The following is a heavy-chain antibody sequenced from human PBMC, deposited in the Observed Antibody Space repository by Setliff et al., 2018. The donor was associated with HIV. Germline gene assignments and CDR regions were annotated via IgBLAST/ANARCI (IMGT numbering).Heavy chain of an antibody. CDR3: ERDRDGYVHYYDSSGYSRGGLDYGMDV. CDR1: GFTFRSFA. CDR2: ISSSGSKI. D-gene: IGHD3-22*01. Sequence: QPGGSLRLSCAASGFTFRSFAMRWIRPAPGKRLVWVSYISSSGSKIYYADSVKGRFTISRDNAKNSLYLQMNSLRAEDTAVYYCERDRDGYVHYYDSSGYSRGGLDYGMDVWGQGTTVTVSS. J-gene: IGHJ6*02. V-gene: IGHV3-48*04.